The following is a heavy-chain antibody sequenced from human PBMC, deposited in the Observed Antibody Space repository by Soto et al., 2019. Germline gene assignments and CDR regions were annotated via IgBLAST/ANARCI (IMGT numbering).Heavy chain of an antibody. CDR2: IYYSGST. CDR1: GGSISSGGYY. CDR3: ARLYGYCIRNSCHGHYAMDV. Sequence: SETLSLTCTVSGGSISSGGYYWSWIRQHPGKGLEWIGYIYYSGSTYYNPSLNSRVTVSVDTSKNQFSLKVTSVTAADTAVYYCARLYGYCIRNSCHGHYAMDVWGQGTTVTVSS. D-gene: IGHD2-2*01. V-gene: IGHV4-31*03. J-gene: IGHJ6*02.